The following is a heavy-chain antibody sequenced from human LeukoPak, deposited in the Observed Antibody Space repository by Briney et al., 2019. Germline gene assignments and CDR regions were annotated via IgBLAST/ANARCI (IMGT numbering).Heavy chain of an antibody. CDR1: GFTFSSYS. D-gene: IGHD6-19*01. CDR2: ISSSSSYI. Sequence: GGSLRLSCAASGFTFSSYSMNWVRQAPGKGLEWVSSISSSSSYIYYADSVKGRFTISRDNAKNSLYLQMNSLRAEDTAVYYCARVLPRAVAGTSVSDYWGQGTLVTVSS. CDR3: ARVLPRAVAGTSVSDY. J-gene: IGHJ4*02. V-gene: IGHV3-21*01.